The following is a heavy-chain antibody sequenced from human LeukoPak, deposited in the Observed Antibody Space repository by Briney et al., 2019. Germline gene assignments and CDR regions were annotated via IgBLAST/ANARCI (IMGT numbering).Heavy chain of an antibody. J-gene: IGHJ4*02. D-gene: IGHD3-22*01. CDR2: INPNSGGT. Sequence: ASVKVSCKASGYTFTGHYMHWVRQAPGQGLEWMGWINPNSGGTNYAQKFQGRVTMTRDTSISTAYMELCRLRSDDTAVYYCATGYDSSGSPFDYWGQGTLVTVSS. V-gene: IGHV1-2*02. CDR3: ATGYDSSGSPFDY. CDR1: GYTFTGHY.